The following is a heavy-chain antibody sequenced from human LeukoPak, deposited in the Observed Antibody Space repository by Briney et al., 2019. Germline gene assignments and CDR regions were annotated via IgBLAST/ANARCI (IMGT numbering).Heavy chain of an antibody. CDR1: GFTFSSYG. V-gene: IGHV3-33*08. D-gene: IGHD2-15*01. J-gene: IGHJ4*02. CDR2: IWYDGSNK. Sequence: GGSLRLSCAASGFTFSSYGMHWVRQAPGKGLEWVAVIWYDGSNKYYADSVKGRFTISRDNSKNTLYLQMNSLRAEDTAVYYCARVSGGLRSGFDYWGQGTLVTVSS. CDR3: ARVSGGLRSGFDY.